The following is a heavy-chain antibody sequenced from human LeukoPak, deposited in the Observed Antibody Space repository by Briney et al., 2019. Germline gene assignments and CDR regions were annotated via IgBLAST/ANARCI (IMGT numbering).Heavy chain of an antibody. V-gene: IGHV4-30-4*01. CDR1: GGSISSGDYY. D-gene: IGHD4-17*01. CDR2: IYYSGST. Sequence: MTSETLSLTCTVSGGSISSGDYYWSWIRQPPGKGLEWMGYIYYSGSTYYNPSLKSRVTISVDTSKNQFSLKLSSVTAADTAVYYCAQRPSTVTTYYYYGMDVWGQGTTVTVSS. J-gene: IGHJ6*02. CDR3: AQRPSTVTTYYYYGMDV.